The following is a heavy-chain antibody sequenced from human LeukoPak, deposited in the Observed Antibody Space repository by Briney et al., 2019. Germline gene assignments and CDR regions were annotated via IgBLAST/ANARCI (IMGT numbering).Heavy chain of an antibody. Sequence: GGSLRLSCAASGFTFSNYAMTWVRQAPGMGLEWVSSISGSGSSSYYADSVKGRFTVSRDNSKNTLHLQMNSLRAEDTAVYYCAEDFLYNVVDYWGQGTLVAVSS. CDR3: AEDFLYNVVDY. D-gene: IGHD3-10*01. CDR2: ISGSGSSS. CDR1: GFTFSNYA. V-gene: IGHV3-23*01. J-gene: IGHJ4*02.